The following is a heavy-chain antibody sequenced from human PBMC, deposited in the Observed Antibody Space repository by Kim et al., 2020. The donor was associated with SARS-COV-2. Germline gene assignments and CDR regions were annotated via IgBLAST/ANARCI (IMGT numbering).Heavy chain of an antibody. CDR3: ARWIYNNVWSPDD. CDR1: GFTFSAHQ. V-gene: IGHV3-7*01. D-gene: IGHD6-19*01. Sequence: GGSLRLSCAASGFTFSAHQMTWVRQAPGKGLEGLGNIKEDGSAQYLADFVKGRFTISRDNSKNSLYLQMNSLRADDTAMYYCARWIYNNVWSPDDWGQGT. J-gene: IGHJ4*02. CDR2: IKEDGSAQ.